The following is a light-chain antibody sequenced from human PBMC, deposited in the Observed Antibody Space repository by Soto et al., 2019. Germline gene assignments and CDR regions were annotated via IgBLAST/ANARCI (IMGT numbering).Light chain of an antibody. J-gene: IGLJ1*01. CDR3: SSYTTSNTYV. Sequence: QSVLTQPASVSGSPGQSITFSCTGTSSDIGVYNYVSWYQQHPGKAPKLMIYEVNSRPSGVSNRFSGSKSGNTASLTISGLQAEDEADYYCSSYTTSNTYVFGTGTKLTVL. CDR2: EVN. CDR1: SSDIGVYNY. V-gene: IGLV2-14*01.